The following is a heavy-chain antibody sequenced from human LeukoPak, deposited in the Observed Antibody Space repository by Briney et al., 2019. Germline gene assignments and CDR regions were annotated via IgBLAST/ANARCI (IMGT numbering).Heavy chain of an antibody. CDR3: ERALGDYDSPDY. CDR2: INHSGST. J-gene: IGHJ4*02. CDR1: GGSFSGYY. V-gene: IGHV4-34*01. Sequence: PSETLSLTCAVYGGSFSGYYWSWIRQPPGKGLEWIGEINHSGSTNYNPSLKSRVTISVDTSKNQFSLKLSSVTAADTAVYYCERALGDYDSPDYWGQGTLVTVSS. D-gene: IGHD4-17*01.